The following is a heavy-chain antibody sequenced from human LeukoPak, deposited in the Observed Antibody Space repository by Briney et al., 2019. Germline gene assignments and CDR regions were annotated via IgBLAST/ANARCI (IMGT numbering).Heavy chain of an antibody. J-gene: IGHJ4*02. D-gene: IGHD3-16*01. Sequence: PGGSLRLSCSASGYTFSSHGLTWVRQAPGKGLEWVSTINGAGDNTKYAETVKGRFAISRDNSKNTLYLHMSALRAEDTAIYYCAKVTVCFGCYFDFWGQGTPVTVSS. CDR2: INGAGDNT. V-gene: IGHV3-23*01. CDR3: AKVTVCFGCYFDF. CDR1: GYTFSSHG.